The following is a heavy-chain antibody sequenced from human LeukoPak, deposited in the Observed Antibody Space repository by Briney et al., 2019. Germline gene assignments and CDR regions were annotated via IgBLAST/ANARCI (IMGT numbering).Heavy chain of an antibody. CDR3: ARDRPHCSSTSCYGGYYYHGMDV. D-gene: IGHD2-2*01. V-gene: IGHV6-1*01. J-gene: IGHJ6*04. CDR1: RDSVSSNSAA. CDR2: TYYRSKWYN. Sequence: SQTLSLTCAISRDSVSSNSAAWNWIRQSPSRGLEWLGRTYYRSKWYNDYAVSVKSRITINPDTSKNQFSLQLNSVTPEDTAVYYCARDRPHCSSTSCYGGYYYHGMDVWGKGTTVTVSS.